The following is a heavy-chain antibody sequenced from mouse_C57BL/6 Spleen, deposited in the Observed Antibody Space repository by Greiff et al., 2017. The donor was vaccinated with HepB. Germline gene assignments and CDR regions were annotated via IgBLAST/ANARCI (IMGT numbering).Heavy chain of an antibody. J-gene: IGHJ1*03. Sequence: EVKLMESGGGLVQPGGSMKLSCVASGFTFSNYWMNWVRQSPEKGLEWVAQIRLKSDNYATHYAESVKGRFTISRDDSKSSVYLQMNNLRAEDTGIYYCTGGDDKGYFDVWGTGTTVTVSS. CDR1: GFTFSNYW. D-gene: IGHD2-12*01. CDR3: TGGDDKGYFDV. CDR2: IRLKSDNYAT. V-gene: IGHV6-3*01.